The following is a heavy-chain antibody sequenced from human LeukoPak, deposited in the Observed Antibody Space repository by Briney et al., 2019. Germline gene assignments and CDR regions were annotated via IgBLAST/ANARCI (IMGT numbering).Heavy chain of an antibody. CDR1: GFTFSNAW. CDR3: TTELGLSFGVRYFDH. J-gene: IGHJ4*02. V-gene: IGHV3-15*01. CDR2: IKSKIDGETT. D-gene: IGHD3-10*01. Sequence: GGSLRLSCAASGFTFSNAWMSWVRQPPGKGLKWVGHIKSKIDGETTGYAAPVKGRFTISRDDSKNMLYLQMRSLKTEDTAVYYCTTELGLSFGVRYFDHWGQGTSAAASS.